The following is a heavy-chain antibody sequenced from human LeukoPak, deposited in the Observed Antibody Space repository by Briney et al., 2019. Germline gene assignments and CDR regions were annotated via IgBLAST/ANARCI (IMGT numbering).Heavy chain of an antibody. J-gene: IGHJ5*02. CDR2: INQDGSEK. CDR1: GFNFGDYW. CDR3: ARYYYGTGSYSRARFDP. Sequence: PGGSLRLSCTASGFNFGDYWMSWVSQGPGKGLEWVAKINQDGSEKSYVDSVKGRFTISRDNAKNSLYLQMNSLRVEDTAVYYCARYYYGTGSYSRARFDPWGQGTQVTVSS. D-gene: IGHD3-10*01. V-gene: IGHV3-7*04.